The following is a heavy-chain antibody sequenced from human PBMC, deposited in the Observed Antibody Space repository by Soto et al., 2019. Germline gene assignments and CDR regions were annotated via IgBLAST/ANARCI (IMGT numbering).Heavy chain of an antibody. Sequence: ASVKVSCKASGYTFTSYGISCVRQAPGQGLEWMGWISAYNGNTNYAQKLQGRVTMTTDTSTSTAYMELRSLRSDDTAVYYCAREWTDYYDSKGPSDYWGQGTLVTVSS. CDR1: GYTFTSYG. J-gene: IGHJ4*02. D-gene: IGHD3-22*01. V-gene: IGHV1-18*01. CDR2: ISAYNGNT. CDR3: AREWTDYYDSKGPSDY.